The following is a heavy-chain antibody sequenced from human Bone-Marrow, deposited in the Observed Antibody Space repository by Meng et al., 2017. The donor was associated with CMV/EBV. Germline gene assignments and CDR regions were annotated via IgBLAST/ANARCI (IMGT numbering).Heavy chain of an antibody. Sequence: GGSLRLSCAASGFTFSSYGMHWVRQAPGKGLEWVAFIRYDGSNKYYADSVKGRFTISRYNSKNTLYLQMNSLRAEDTAVYYCAKDCVDGYSSNSYYFDYWGQGTLVTVSS. CDR3: AKDCVDGYSSNSYYFDY. CDR1: GFTFSSYG. V-gene: IGHV3-30*02. CDR2: IRYDGSNK. J-gene: IGHJ4*02. D-gene: IGHD6-19*01.